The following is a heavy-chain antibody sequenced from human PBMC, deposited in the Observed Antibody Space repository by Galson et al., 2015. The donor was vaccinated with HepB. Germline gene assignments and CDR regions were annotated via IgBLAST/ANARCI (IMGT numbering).Heavy chain of an antibody. Sequence: SLRLSCATSGFTSNNFRLNWVRQAPGKGLEWVANINQDGSEKYYAESVKGRFTISRDNAKNLLYLQMNSLRAEDTAVYYCVRTVSAGEAWWGQGTLVTVSS. J-gene: IGHJ4*02. V-gene: IGHV3-7*03. CDR2: INQDGSEK. D-gene: IGHD4-11*01. CDR3: VRTVSAGEAW. CDR1: GFTSNNFR.